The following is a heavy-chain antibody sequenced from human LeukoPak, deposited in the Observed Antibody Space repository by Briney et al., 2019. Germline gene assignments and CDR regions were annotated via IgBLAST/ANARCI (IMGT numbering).Heavy chain of an antibody. CDR3: ARGSGRQQLEQNY. V-gene: IGHV3-7*01. D-gene: IGHD6-13*01. CDR1: GFTFSIYW. Sequence: PGGSLRLSCVASGFTFSIYWMSWVRQAPGRGPEWLAIIKEDGSVIWDVESVRGRFTISRDNAKNSVHLEMNSLRAEDTAVYYCARGSGRQQLEQNYWGQGNLVTVSS. J-gene: IGHJ4*02. CDR2: IKEDGSVI.